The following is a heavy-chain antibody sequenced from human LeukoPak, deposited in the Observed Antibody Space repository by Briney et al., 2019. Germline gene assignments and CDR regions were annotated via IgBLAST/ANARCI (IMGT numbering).Heavy chain of an antibody. CDR2: ISGSDGNT. D-gene: IGHD4-17*01. CDR3: AKDRGPTTVTTVDY. V-gene: IGHV3-23*01. CDR1: GFTFSSYA. Sequence: GGSLRLSCAASGFTFSSYARSWVRQAPGKGLEWVSGISGSDGNTYYADSVKGRFTISRDNSKNTLYLQMNSLRAEDTAVYYCAKDRGPTTVTTVDYWGQGALVTVSS. J-gene: IGHJ4*02.